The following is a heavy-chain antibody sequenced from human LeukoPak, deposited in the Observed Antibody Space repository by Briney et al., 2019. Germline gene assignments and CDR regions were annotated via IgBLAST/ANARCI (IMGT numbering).Heavy chain of an antibody. CDR3: ARSLPIVVVVEYFDY. D-gene: IGHD3-22*01. Sequence: PGGSLRLSCAASGFTVSSNYMSWVRQAPGKGLEWVSVIYSGGSTYYADSVKGRFTISRDNSKNTLYLQMNSLRAEDTAVYYCARSLPIVVVVEYFDYWGQGTLVTVSS. CDR2: IYSGGST. V-gene: IGHV3-66*02. CDR1: GFTVSSNY. J-gene: IGHJ4*02.